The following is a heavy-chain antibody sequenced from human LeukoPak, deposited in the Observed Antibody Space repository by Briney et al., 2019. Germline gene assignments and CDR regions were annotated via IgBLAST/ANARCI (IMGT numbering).Heavy chain of an antibody. CDR1: GFSVSSNY. J-gene: IGHJ4*02. Sequence: PGGSLRLSCAASGFSVSSNYMSWVRQAPGKGLEWVSVIYSGGSTYYADSVKGRFTISRDNSKNTLYLQMNSLRAEDTAVYYCARDVGGDTGFDYWGQGTLVTVSS. CDR3: ARDVGGDTGFDY. D-gene: IGHD3-16*01. V-gene: IGHV3-53*05. CDR2: IYSGGST.